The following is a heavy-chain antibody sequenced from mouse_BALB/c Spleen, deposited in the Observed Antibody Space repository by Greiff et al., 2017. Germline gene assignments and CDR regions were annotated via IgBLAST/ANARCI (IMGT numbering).Heavy chain of an antibody. CDR3: ARRDYDGGDYFDY. CDR2: IWSGGST. CDR1: GFSLTSYG. V-gene: IGHV2-2*02. D-gene: IGHD2-4*01. Sequence: VQLVESGPGLVQPSQSLSITCTVSGFSLTSYGLHWVRQSPGKGLEWLGVIWSGGSTDYNAAFISRLSISKDNSKSQVFFKMNSLQANDTAIYYCARRDYDGGDYFDYWGQGTTLTVSS. J-gene: IGHJ2*01.